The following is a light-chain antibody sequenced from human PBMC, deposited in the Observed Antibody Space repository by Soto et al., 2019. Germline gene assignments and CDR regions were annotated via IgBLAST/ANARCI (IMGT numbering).Light chain of an antibody. J-gene: IGKJ1*01. CDR3: QQSYSTPRT. Sequence: DIQITQSPSTLSASVGDRATITCRASQYINTYLNWYQQKPGKAPKLLIYKASTLKSGVTSRFSGSGSGTEFTLSISSLQPEDFATYYCQQSYSTPRTFGQGTKVDIK. CDR1: QYINTY. V-gene: IGKV1-39*01. CDR2: KAS.